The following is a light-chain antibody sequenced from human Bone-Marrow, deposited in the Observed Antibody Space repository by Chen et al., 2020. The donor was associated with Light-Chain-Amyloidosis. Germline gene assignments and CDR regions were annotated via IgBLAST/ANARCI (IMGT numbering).Light chain of an antibody. V-gene: IGLV1-44*01. J-gene: IGLJ3*02. CDR1: ISNIGSNS. Sequence: QSVLTQPLSASGTPGHRVTIPCSGGISNIGSNSVNWYQQIPGTAPRLLIYNNDRRPSGVPDRFSGSKSGTSASLAISGLQSEDEADYYCVAWDDSLNGPMFGGGTKLTVL. CDR3: VAWDDSLNGPM. CDR2: NND.